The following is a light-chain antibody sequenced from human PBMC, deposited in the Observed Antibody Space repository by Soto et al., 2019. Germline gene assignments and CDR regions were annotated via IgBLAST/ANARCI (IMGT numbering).Light chain of an antibody. J-gene: IGKJ1*01. Sequence: EIVMTQSPATLSVSPGERATLSCRAGQSISNNLAWYQQKPGQAPRLLIYGASTRATGIPARFTGSGSGTEFTLTFSSLQSEDFAVYYCQQYSNWPRTFGQGTKVEIK. V-gene: IGKV3-15*01. CDR2: GAS. CDR1: QSISNN. CDR3: QQYSNWPRT.